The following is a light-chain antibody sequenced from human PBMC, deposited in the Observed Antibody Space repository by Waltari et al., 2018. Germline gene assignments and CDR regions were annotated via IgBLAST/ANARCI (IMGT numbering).Light chain of an antibody. CDR1: VLAKRY. V-gene: IGLV3-27*01. CDR2: KDS. J-gene: IGLJ2*01. Sequence: SYELTQPSSVSVSPGQTARITCSGDVLAKRYTRWFQQKPGQAPVLVIYKDSERPSGIPERFSGSSSGTTVTLTISGAQVEDEADYCYSVDDNKRVFGGGTKLTVL. CDR3: YSVDDNKRV.